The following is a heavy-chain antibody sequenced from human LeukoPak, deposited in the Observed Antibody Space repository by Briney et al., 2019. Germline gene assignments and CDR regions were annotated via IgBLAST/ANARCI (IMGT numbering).Heavy chain of an antibody. Sequence: SVKVSCKASGGTFSSYAISWVRQAPGQGLEWMGGIIPIFGTANYAQKFQGRVTITADESTSTAYMELSSLRSEDTAVYYCAREGGRGIAAAGTNWFDPWGQGTLVTVSS. J-gene: IGHJ5*02. D-gene: IGHD6-13*01. CDR3: AREGGRGIAAAGTNWFDP. CDR2: IIPIFGTA. V-gene: IGHV1-69*13. CDR1: GGTFSSYA.